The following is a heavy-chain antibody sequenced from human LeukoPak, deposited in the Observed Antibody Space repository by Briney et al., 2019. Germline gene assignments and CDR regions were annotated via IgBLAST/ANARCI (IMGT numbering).Heavy chain of an antibody. CDR2: IYYSGST. CDR1: GGSISSSSYY. Sequence: SETLSLTCTVSGGSISSSSYYWGWIRQPPGKGLEWIGTIYYSGSTYYNPSLKSRVTISVDTSKNQFSLKLSSVTAADTAVYYCARQGSGNYLSPVNYWGQGTLVTVYS. D-gene: IGHD1-26*01. V-gene: IGHV4-39*01. CDR3: ARQGSGNYLSPVNY. J-gene: IGHJ4*02.